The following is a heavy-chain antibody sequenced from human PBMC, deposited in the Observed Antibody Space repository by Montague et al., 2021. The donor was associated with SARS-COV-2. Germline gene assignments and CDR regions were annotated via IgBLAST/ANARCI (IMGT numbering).Heavy chain of an antibody. CDR3: ANFYSGSYNY. D-gene: IGHD1-26*01. Sequence: SETLSLTCTVSRGSLRLTSYHWGWIRQPPGKGLEWIGSIYHTGSTYHDPSLESRVTMSVDNSKNQFSLMLTSVTAADTAVYYCANFYSGSYNYWGHGSLVTVSS. CDR2: IYHTGST. J-gene: IGHJ4*01. CDR1: RGSLRLTSYH. V-gene: IGHV4-39*01.